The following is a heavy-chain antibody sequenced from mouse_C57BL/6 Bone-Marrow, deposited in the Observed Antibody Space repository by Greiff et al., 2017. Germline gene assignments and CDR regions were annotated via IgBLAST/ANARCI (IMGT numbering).Heavy chain of an antibody. J-gene: IGHJ1*03. V-gene: IGHV1-55*01. Sequence: QVQLQQPGAELVKPGASVKMSCKASGYTFTSYWITWVKQRPGQGLEWIGDIYPGSGSTNYTEKFKSKATMTVDTSSSKAYMQLSSLPSEDSAVDYGSRPYYSNDWYVEVWGTGTTVTVSS. CDR2: IYPGSGST. D-gene: IGHD2-5*01. CDR3: SRPYYSNDWYVEV. CDR1: GYTFTSYW.